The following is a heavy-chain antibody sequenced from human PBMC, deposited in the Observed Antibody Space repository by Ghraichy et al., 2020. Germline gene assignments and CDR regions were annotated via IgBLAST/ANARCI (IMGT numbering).Heavy chain of an antibody. J-gene: IGHJ5*02. Sequence: ASVKVSCKASGYTFTSYDINWVRQATGQGLEWMGWMNPNSGNTGYAQKFQGRVTMTRNTSISTAYMELSSLRSEDTAVYYCARGQVSFGGVGNWFDPWGQGTLVTVSS. D-gene: IGHD3-16*01. V-gene: IGHV1-8*01. CDR2: MNPNSGNT. CDR3: ARGQVSFGGVGNWFDP. CDR1: GYTFTSYD.